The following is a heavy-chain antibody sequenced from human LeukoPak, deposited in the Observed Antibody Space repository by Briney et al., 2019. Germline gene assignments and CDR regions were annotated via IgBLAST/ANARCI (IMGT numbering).Heavy chain of an antibody. D-gene: IGHD2-2*01. J-gene: IGHJ4*02. CDR3: ASWFVVVPAPGDLYYFDN. CDR1: GYSFTSYW. V-gene: IGHV5-51*01. Sequence: GESLKISCKGSGYSFTSYWIGWVRQMPGKGLEWMGVIYPGDSDTRYSPSFQGQVTISADKSISTAYLQWSSLKASDTAMYYCASWFVVVPAPGDLYYFDNGGQEPLVTVSS. CDR2: IYPGDSDT.